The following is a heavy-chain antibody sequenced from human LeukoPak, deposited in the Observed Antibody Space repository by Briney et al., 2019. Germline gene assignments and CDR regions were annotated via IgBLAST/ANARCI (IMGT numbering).Heavy chain of an antibody. CDR1: GGSISSYY. V-gene: IGHV4-59*08. CDR2: IYYSGST. D-gene: IGHD3-10*01. Sequence: PSETLSLTCTVSGGSISSYYWSWIRQPPGKGLEWIGYIYYSGSTNYNPSLKSRVTISVDTSKNQFSLKLSSVTAADTAVYYCARLGSGSYYYYGMDVWGQGTTVTVSS. CDR3: ARLGSGSYYYYGMDV. J-gene: IGHJ6*02.